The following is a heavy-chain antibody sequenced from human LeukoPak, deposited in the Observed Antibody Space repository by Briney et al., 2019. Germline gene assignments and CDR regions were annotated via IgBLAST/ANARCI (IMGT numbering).Heavy chain of an antibody. D-gene: IGHD4-11*01. CDR1: TDTFINYD. CDR3: AVTASNLSHLDK. CDR2: MNPNTGNT. Sequence: ASVKVSCKASTDTFINYDINWVRQATGQGLEWIGWMNPNTGNTGYAQNFQGRVTMTRDTSISTAHMELSSLRPEYTAVYYCAVTASNLSHLDKWGQGTLVTISS. V-gene: IGHV1-8*01. J-gene: IGHJ4*02.